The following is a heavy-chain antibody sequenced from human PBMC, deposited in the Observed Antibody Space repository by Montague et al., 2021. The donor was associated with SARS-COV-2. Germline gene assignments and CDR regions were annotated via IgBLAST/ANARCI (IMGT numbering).Heavy chain of an antibody. CDR1: GGSISSSNYY. Sequence: SETLSLTCTVSGGSISSSNYYWDWIRQPPGKGLEWIGSIYDSGSTYYNPSLESRVTISVDTSKNQFSLKLSSVTAADTAVYYCARRALGYCSSTSCETAFDIWGQGTMVTVSS. D-gene: IGHD2-2*01. J-gene: IGHJ3*02. CDR2: IYDSGST. CDR3: ARRALGYCSSTSCETAFDI. V-gene: IGHV4-39*07.